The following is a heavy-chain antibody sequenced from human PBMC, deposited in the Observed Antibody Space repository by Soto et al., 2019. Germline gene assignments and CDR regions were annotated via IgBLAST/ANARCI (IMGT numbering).Heavy chain of an antibody. J-gene: IGHJ3*02. D-gene: IGHD3-3*01. CDR1: GYSFTSYW. CDR3: ARVIQQDFGVVIWHSDAFDI. V-gene: IGHV5-51*01. Sequence: PGESLKISCKGSGYSFTSYWIGWVRQMPGKGLEWMGIIYPGDSDTRYSPSFQGQVTISADKPISTAYLQWSSLKASDTAMYYCARVIQQDFGVVIWHSDAFDIWGQGTMVTVSS. CDR2: IYPGDSDT.